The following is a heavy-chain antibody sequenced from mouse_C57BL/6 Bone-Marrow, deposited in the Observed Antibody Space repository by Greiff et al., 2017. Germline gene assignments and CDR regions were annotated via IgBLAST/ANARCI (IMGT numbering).Heavy chain of an antibody. V-gene: IGHV1-55*01. J-gene: IGHJ1*03. CDR1: GYTFTSYW. CDR3: ARRNGYYAWYFDV. Sequence: QVQLQQSGAELVKPGASVKMSCKASGYTFTSYWITWVKQRPGQGLEWIGDIYPGSGSTNYNEKFKSKATLTVDTSSSTAYMQLSSLTSEDSAVYYCARRNGYYAWYFDVWGTGTTVTVSS. CDR2: IYPGSGST. D-gene: IGHD2-3*01.